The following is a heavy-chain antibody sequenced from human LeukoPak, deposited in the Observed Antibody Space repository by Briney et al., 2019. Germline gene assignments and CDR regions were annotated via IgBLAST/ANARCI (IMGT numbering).Heavy chain of an antibody. CDR3: ASGKYYYDESASLNRASRTALDV. CDR1: GDSTTNYY. Sequence: SETLSLTCSVSGDSTTNYYCSWIRQSPGKGLEWLAYVYKNGHLDYNPSLRSRVTVSVDRSKTQFSLRLRSVTAAETAIYYCASGKYYYDESASLNRASRTALDVWAQGTMVIVSS. J-gene: IGHJ3*01. V-gene: IGHV4-59*01. CDR2: VYKNGHL. D-gene: IGHD3-22*01.